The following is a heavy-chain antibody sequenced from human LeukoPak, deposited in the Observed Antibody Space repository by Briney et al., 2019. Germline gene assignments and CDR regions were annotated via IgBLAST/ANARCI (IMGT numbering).Heavy chain of an antibody. J-gene: IGHJ6*02. Sequence: PGGSLRLSCAASGFTFSSYSMNWVRQAPGKGLEWASSISSSSSYIYYADSVKGRFTISRDNAKNSLYLQMNSLRAEDTAVYYCARDWWYYDSSGSSYSGGMDVWGQGTTVTVSS. V-gene: IGHV3-21*01. CDR2: ISSSSSYI. CDR3: ARDWWYYDSSGSSYSGGMDV. CDR1: GFTFSSYS. D-gene: IGHD3-22*01.